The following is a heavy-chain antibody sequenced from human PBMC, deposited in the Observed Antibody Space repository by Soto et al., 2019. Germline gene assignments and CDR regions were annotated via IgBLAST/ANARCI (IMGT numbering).Heavy chain of an antibody. CDR1: GITFGDYA. Sequence: PGGSLRLSCTASGITFGDYAVSWVRQAPGKGLEWVGFIRGKAYGETTDYAASVRGRFTISRDDSKSIAYLQMNSLKTEDTAVYFCSRRLLDFGDYYYGMDVWGQGATVTVSS. CDR2: IRGKAYGETT. CDR3: SRRLLDFGDYYYGMDV. V-gene: IGHV3-49*04. D-gene: IGHD4-17*01. J-gene: IGHJ6*02.